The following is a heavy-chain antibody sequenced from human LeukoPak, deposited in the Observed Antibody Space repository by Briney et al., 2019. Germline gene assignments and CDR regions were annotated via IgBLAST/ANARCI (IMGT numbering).Heavy chain of an antibody. D-gene: IGHD3-22*01. V-gene: IGHV4-30-2*01. CDR3: ARGKYYYDSSGYYYVQGQYYFDY. Sequence: SETLSLTCTVSGGSISSGGYYWSWIRQPPGKGLEWIGYIYHSGSTYYNPSLKSRVTISVDTSKNQFSLKLSSVTAADTAVYYCARGKYYYDSSGYYYVQGQYYFDYWGQGTLVTVSS. CDR2: IYHSGST. J-gene: IGHJ4*02. CDR1: GGSISSGGYY.